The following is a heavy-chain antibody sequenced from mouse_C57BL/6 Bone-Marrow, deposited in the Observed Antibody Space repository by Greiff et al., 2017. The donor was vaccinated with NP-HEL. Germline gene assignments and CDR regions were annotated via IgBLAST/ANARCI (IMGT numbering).Heavy chain of an antibody. D-gene: IGHD3-3*01. CDR1: GYSITSGYY. V-gene: IGHV3-6*01. J-gene: IGHJ4*01. CDR3: AREGLLGSAYYYAMDY. Sequence: DVKLQESGPGLVKPSQSLSLTCSVTGYSITSGYYWNWIRQFPGNKLEWMGYISYDGSNNYNPSLKNRISITRDTSKNQFFLKLNSVTTEDTATYYCAREGLLGSAYYYAMDYWGQGTSVTVSS. CDR2: ISYDGSN.